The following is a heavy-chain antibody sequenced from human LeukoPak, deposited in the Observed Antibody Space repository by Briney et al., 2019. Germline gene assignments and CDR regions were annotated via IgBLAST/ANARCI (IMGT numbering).Heavy chain of an antibody. Sequence: EASVKVSCKASGYTFTSYGISWVRQAPGQGLEWMGWISAYNGNTNYAQKLQGRVTMTTDTSTSTAYMELRSLRSDDTAVYYCARVEGSEYYYDSSGLYYYYYMDVWGKGTTVTVSS. CDR2: ISAYNGNT. D-gene: IGHD3-22*01. J-gene: IGHJ6*03. V-gene: IGHV1-18*01. CDR1: GYTFTSYG. CDR3: ARVEGSEYYYDSSGLYYYYYMDV.